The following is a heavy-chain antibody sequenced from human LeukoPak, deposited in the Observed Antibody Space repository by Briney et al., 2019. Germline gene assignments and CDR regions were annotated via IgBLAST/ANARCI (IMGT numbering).Heavy chain of an antibody. CDR2: IKQDGGEK. CDR3: ARLRAAQTYDY. Sequence: GGSLRLSCAASTFTLSTYWMSWVRQAPGKGLEWVANIKQDGGEKYYLDSVKGRFTVSRDNAKNSLYLQMNSLRVEDTAVYYCARLRAAQTYDYWGQELWSPSPQ. V-gene: IGHV3-7*04. CDR1: TFTLSTYW. J-gene: IGHJ4*01. D-gene: IGHD6-13*01.